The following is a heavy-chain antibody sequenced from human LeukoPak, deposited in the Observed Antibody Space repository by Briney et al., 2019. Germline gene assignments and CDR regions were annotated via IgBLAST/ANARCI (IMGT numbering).Heavy chain of an antibody. Sequence: GGSLRLSCAASGFIFSSYGMHWVRQAPGKGLEWVAFMRYDGSKKYYADSVKGRFTISRDNSKNTLHLQMNSLRAEDTAAYYCAKFAQRYCSGGSCHPFDYWGQGTLVTVSS. J-gene: IGHJ4*02. CDR3: AKFAQRYCSGGSCHPFDY. CDR1: GFIFSSYG. CDR2: MRYDGSKK. V-gene: IGHV3-30*02. D-gene: IGHD2-15*01.